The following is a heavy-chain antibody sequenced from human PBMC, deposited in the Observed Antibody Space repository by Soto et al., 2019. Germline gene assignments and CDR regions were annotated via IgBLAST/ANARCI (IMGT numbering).Heavy chain of an antibody. Sequence: GGSLRLSCAASGFTFTTHAMTWVRQAPGKGLEWVSAISGSGGSTYYADSVKGRFTISRDNSKDILYLQMNSLTAEDTALYFCAKDCSHHFDRSGYYPLDYWSQGTLVTVSS. J-gene: IGHJ4*02. V-gene: IGHV3-23*01. D-gene: IGHD3-22*01. CDR3: AKDCSHHFDRSGYYPLDY. CDR2: ISGSGGST. CDR1: GFTFTTHA.